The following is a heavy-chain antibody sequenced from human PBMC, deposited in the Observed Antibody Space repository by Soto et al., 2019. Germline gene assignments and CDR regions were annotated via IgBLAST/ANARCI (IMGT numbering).Heavy chain of an antibody. CDR1: GGSISSGGYY. CDR2: IYYSGST. CDR3: ARYRSSNWFDP. Sequence: PSETLSLTCTVSGGSISSGGYYWSWIRQHPGKGLEWIGYIYYSGSTYYNPSLKSRVTISVDTSKNQFSLKLSSVTAADTAVYYGARYRSSNWFDPWVQGILVTVS. D-gene: IGHD6-6*01. J-gene: IGHJ5*02. V-gene: IGHV4-31*03.